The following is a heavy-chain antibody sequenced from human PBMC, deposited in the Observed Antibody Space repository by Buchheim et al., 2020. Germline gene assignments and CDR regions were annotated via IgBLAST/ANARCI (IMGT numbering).Heavy chain of an antibody. Sequence: EVQLVEPGGGLVKPGGSLRLSCAASGFTFNNAWMSWVRQAPGKGLEWVGHIKSKADGGTTDYAAPVKGRFTISRDDSKNTLYLQMNSLKTEDTAVYYCGYYDSSGYFDYWGQGTL. V-gene: IGHV3-15*01. CDR3: GYYDSSGYFDY. D-gene: IGHD3-22*01. J-gene: IGHJ4*02. CDR1: GFTFNNAW. CDR2: IKSKADGGTT.